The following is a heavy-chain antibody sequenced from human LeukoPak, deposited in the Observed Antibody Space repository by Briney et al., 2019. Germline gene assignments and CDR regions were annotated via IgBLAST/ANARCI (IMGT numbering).Heavy chain of an antibody. Sequence: SETLSLTCTVSGGSISSYYWSWIRQPPGKGLEWIGYIYTSGSTNYNPSLKSRVTISVDTSKNQFSLKLSSVTAADTAVYYCARRKATGGNNWFDPWGQGTLVTVSS. CDR1: GGSISSYY. CDR2: IYTSGST. J-gene: IGHJ5*02. CDR3: ARRKATGGNNWFDP. D-gene: IGHD5-24*01. V-gene: IGHV4-4*09.